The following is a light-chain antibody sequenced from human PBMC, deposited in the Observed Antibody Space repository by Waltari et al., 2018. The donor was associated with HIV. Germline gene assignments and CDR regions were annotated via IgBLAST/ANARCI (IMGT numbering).Light chain of an antibody. CDR1: QSVSSN. CDR3: QQYINWPPWT. V-gene: IGKV3-15*01. CDR2: SAS. Sequence: EIVMTQSPATLSVSPGERVTLSCRASQSVSSNLAWYQQKPGRAPRLLVYSASTRAPGIPARFSGSGSGTEFTLTISSLQSEDFAVYYCQQYINWPPWTFGQGTKVEIK. J-gene: IGKJ1*01.